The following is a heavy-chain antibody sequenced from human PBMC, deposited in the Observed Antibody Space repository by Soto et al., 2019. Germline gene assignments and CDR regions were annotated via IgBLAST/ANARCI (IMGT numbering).Heavy chain of an antibody. V-gene: IGHV3-21*01. J-gene: IGHJ6*02. CDR3: ARDNGRGYCSGGSCYSPLFYGMDV. Sequence: SGGSLRLSCAASGFTFSSYSMNWVRQAPGKGLEWVSSISSSSSYIYYADSVKGRFTISRDNAKNSLYLQMNSLRAEDTAVYYCARDNGRGYCSGGSCYSPLFYGMDVWGQGTTVTVS. D-gene: IGHD2-15*01. CDR2: ISSSSSYI. CDR1: GFTFSSYS.